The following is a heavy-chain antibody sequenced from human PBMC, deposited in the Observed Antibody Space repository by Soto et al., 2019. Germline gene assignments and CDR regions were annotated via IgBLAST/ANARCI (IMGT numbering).Heavy chain of an antibody. CDR3: ARDLYYSSGRYFDHDAFDI. J-gene: IGHJ3*02. V-gene: IGHV1-18*01. CDR1: GYTFSNYG. Sequence: GASVKVSCKTSGYTFSNYGITWVRQAPGQGLEWMGWISPHNDRTKYARRFQDRVTMTTETPTSTVYMELGSLRSDDTAVYYCARDLYYSSGRYFDHDAFDIWGQGTVVTVSS. D-gene: IGHD6-19*01. CDR2: ISPHNDRT.